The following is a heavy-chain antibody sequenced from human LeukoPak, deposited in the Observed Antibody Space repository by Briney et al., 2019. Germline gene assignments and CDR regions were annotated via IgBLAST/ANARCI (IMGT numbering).Heavy chain of an antibody. D-gene: IGHD5-12*01. CDR3: ASTRGYSGYGD. J-gene: IGHJ4*02. CDR2: IYYSGST. V-gene: IGHV4-59*01. Sequence: SETLSLTCTVSGGSISSYYWSWIRQPPGNGLEWIGYIYYSGSTNYNPSLKSRVTISVDTSKNQFSLKLSSVTAADTAVYYCASTRGYSGYGDWGQGTLVTVSS. CDR1: GGSISSYY.